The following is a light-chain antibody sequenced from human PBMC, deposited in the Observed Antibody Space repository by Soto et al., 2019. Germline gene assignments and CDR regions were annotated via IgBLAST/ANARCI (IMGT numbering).Light chain of an antibody. CDR3: QQYDISPYS. Sequence: EIVLTQSPGTLSLSPGERATLSCRASQSVSSSSLAWYQQKPGQAPRLLIYGASSRATGIPDRFSGSGSGKNLALTISRVESEDLSVFYCQQYDISPYSFGQGTKREMK. CDR1: QSVSSSS. V-gene: IGKV3-20*01. J-gene: IGKJ2*01. CDR2: GAS.